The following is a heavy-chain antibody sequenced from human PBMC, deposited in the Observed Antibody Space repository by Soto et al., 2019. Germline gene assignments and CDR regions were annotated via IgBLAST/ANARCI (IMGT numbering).Heavy chain of an antibody. CDR3: ARATGTLRSRNCDY. CDR2: IYHTGST. V-gene: IGHV4-31*03. CDR1: GGSISTVGHY. D-gene: IGHD1-1*01. Sequence: NPSETLSLTCSVSGGSISTVGHYFTCMRQPPGKGLEWIGSIYHTGSTYYSKSLRGRLTMSVDTSKSQFSLRLSSVTAADTAVYYCARATGTLRSRNCDYWGQGSLVTVSS. J-gene: IGHJ4*02.